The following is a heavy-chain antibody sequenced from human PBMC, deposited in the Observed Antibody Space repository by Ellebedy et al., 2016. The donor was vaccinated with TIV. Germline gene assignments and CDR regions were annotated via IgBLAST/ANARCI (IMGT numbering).Heavy chain of an antibody. CDR1: GFTFSNAG. CDR2: IKSKTDGGTT. J-gene: IGHJ4*02. V-gene: IGHV3-15*01. Sequence: GESLKISCAASGFTFSNAGMSWVRQAPGKGLEWVGRIKSKTDGGTTDYAAPVKGRFTISRDDSKNTLYLQMNSLKTEDTAVYYCTTELEDIVVVVAFDWGQGTLVTVSS. CDR3: TTELEDIVVVVAFD. D-gene: IGHD2-15*01.